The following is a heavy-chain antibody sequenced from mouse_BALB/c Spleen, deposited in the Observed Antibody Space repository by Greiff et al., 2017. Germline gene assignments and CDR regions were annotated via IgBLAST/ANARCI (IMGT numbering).Heavy chain of an antibody. CDR2: ISDGGSYT. CDR3: ARDEGGSGAY. Sequence: DVMLVESGGGLVKPGGSLKLSCAASGFTFSDYYMYWVRQTPEKRLEWVATISDGGSYTYYPDSVKGRFTISRDNAKNNLYLQMSSLKSEDTAMYYCARDEGGSGAYWGQGTLVTVSA. J-gene: IGHJ3*01. D-gene: IGHD1-1*01. CDR1: GFTFSDYY. V-gene: IGHV5-4*02.